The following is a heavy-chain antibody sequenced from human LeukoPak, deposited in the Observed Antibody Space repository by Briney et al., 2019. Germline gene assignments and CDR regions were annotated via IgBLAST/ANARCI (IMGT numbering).Heavy chain of an antibody. J-gene: IGHJ4*02. CDR2: ISAYNGNT. CDR1: GYTFTSYG. D-gene: IGHD6-13*01. V-gene: IGHV1-18*01. CDR3: ARGPRRDSRSWYGHY. Sequence: GASVKVSCKASGYTFTSYGISWVRQAPGQGLEWMGWISAYNGNTNYAQKLQGRVTITRDTSASTAYMELSSLRSEDTAVYYCARGPRRDSRSWYGHYWGQGTLVTVSS.